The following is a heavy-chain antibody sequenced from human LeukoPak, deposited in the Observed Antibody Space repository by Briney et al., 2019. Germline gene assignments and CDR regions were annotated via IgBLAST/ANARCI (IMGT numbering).Heavy chain of an antibody. CDR3: ARDPFNHYYDSSGYYGGFDY. CDR1: GGTFSSYA. V-gene: IGHV1-69*04. D-gene: IGHD3-22*01. CDR2: IIPILGIA. J-gene: IGHJ4*02. Sequence: SVKVSCKASGGTFSSYAISWVRQTPGQGLEWMGRIIPILGIANYAQKFQGRVTITADKSTSTAYMELSSLRSEDTAVYYYARDPFNHYYDSSGYYGGFDYWGQGTLVTVSS.